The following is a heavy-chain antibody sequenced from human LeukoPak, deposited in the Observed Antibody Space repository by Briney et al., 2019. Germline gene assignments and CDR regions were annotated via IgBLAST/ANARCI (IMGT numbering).Heavy chain of an antibody. CDR1: GFTVSSNY. J-gene: IGHJ4*02. D-gene: IGHD4-17*01. V-gene: IGHV3-66*01. Sequence: GGSLRLSCAASGFTVSSNYMSWVRQAPGKGLEWVSVIYSDSGGSTYYADSVKGRFTMSRDNSKNTLYLHMNSLRAEDTAVYYCARGFTHDYGDYFAYWGQGTLVTVSS. CDR2: IYSDSGGST. CDR3: ARGFTHDYGDYFAY.